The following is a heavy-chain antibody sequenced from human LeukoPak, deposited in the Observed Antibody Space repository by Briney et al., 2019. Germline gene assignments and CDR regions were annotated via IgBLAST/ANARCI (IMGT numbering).Heavy chain of an antibody. CDR1: GFTFSSYA. D-gene: IGHD3-10*01. Sequence: GGSLRLSCAASGFTFSSYAMSWVRQAPGKGLEWVSSISGSGGSTSYADSVKGRFTISRDNSKNTLYLQMNSLRVEDTAVYYCAKDGGVRGPDYYYYMDVWGKGTTVTISS. J-gene: IGHJ6*03. V-gene: IGHV3-23*01. CDR3: AKDGGVRGPDYYYYMDV. CDR2: ISGSGGST.